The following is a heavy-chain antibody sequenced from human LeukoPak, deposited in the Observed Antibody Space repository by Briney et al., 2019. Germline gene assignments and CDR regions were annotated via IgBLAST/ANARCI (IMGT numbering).Heavy chain of an antibody. J-gene: IGHJ3*02. V-gene: IGHV4-39*01. D-gene: IGHD3-3*01. CDR1: GDSITRNSYY. CDR2: IYYSGST. CDR3: ARLPNTISGVTNAFDI. Sequence: SETLSLTCTVSGDSITRNSYYWGWIRQPPGKGLEWIGRIYYSGSTDYNPSLQSRVNISIDTSKNQFSLKLRSLTAADTAVYYCARLPNTISGVTNAFDIWGQGTMLTVSS.